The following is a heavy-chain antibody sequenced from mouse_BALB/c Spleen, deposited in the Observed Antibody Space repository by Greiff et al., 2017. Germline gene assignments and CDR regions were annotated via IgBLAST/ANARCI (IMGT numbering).Heavy chain of an antibody. CDR3: ARYRTMITTYYAMDY. J-gene: IGHJ4*01. D-gene: IGHD2-4*01. CDR2: IYPGDGDT. V-gene: IGHV1-82*01. Sequence: VQLQQSGPELVKPGASVKISCKASGYAFSSSWMNWVKQRPGQGLEWIGRIYPGDGDTNYNGKFKGKATLTADKSSSTAYMQLSSLTSVDSAVYFCARYRTMITTYYAMDYWGQGTSVTVSS. CDR1: GYAFSSSW.